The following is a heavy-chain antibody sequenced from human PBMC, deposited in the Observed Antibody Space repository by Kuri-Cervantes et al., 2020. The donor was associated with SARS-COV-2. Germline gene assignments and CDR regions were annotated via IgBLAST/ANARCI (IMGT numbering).Heavy chain of an antibody. D-gene: IGHD6-19*01. CDR3: AKVGTSIAVSGRFDY. CDR1: GFTFSSYA. V-gene: IGHV3-23*01. CDR2: ISASGAST. J-gene: IGHJ4*02. Sequence: GGSLRLSCAASGFTFSSYAVSWVRQAPGKGLEWVSVISASGASTYYADSVKGRLTISRDNSKNTLYLQMNSLRAEDTAVYYCAKVGTSIAVSGRFDYWGQGTLVTVSS.